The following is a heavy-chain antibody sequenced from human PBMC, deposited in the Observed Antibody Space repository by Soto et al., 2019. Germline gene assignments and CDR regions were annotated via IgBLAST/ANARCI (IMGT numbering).Heavy chain of an antibody. Sequence: ASETLSLTYTVTGGSISSSNYFWGWIRQSPVKGLEWIGSCHNSGVTYYNPSLKSRATVDMSKNQISLKLSSVTAADTAVYYCARGFYDTGGYSSPFDIWGQGILVTV. CDR1: GGSISSSNYF. CDR2: CHNSGVT. D-gene: IGHD3-22*01. J-gene: IGHJ5*02. CDR3: ARGFYDTGGYSSPFDI. V-gene: IGHV4-39*07.